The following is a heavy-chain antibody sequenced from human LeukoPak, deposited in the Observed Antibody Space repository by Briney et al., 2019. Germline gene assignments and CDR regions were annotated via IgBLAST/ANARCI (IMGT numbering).Heavy chain of an antibody. CDR1: GFTVSSNY. V-gene: IGHV3-66*01. CDR2: IYSGGST. D-gene: IGHD4-17*01. CDR3: ASMTTVTLDDAFDI. Sequence: PGGSLRLSCAASGFTVSSNYMSWVRQAPGKGLEWVSVIYSGGSTYYADSVKGRFTISRDNSKNTLYLEMNSLRAEDTAVYYCASMTTVTLDDAFDIWGQGTMVTVSS. J-gene: IGHJ3*02.